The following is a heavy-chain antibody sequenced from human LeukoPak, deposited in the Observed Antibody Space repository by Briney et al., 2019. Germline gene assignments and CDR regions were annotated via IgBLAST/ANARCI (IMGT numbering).Heavy chain of an antibody. CDR3: AKVQGTVTTGY. Sequence: PGGSLRLSCAASGFTFSSYWMSWVRQAPGKGLEWVANIKQDGSEKYYVDSVKGRFTISRDNAKNSLYLQMNSLRAEDTAVYYCAKVQGTVTTGYWGQGTLVTVSS. D-gene: IGHD4-17*01. CDR2: IKQDGSEK. CDR1: GFTFSSYW. J-gene: IGHJ4*02. V-gene: IGHV3-7*01.